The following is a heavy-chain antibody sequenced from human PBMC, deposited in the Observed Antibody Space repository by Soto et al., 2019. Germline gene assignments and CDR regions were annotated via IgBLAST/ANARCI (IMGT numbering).Heavy chain of an antibody. CDR2: ISGSGGST. CDR3: ARFKAVSVVVVAATPGVFDY. CDR1: GFTFSSYA. V-gene: IGHV3-23*01. Sequence: EVQLLESGGGLVQPGGSLRLSCAASGFTFSSYAMSWVRQALGKGLEWVSAISGSGGSTYYADSVKGRFTISRDNSKNTLYLQMNSLRAEDTAVYYCARFKAVSVVVVAATPGVFDYWGQGTLVTVSS. D-gene: IGHD2-15*01. J-gene: IGHJ4*02.